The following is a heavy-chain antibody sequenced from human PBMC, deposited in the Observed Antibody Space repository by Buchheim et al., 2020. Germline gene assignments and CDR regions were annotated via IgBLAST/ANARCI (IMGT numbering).Heavy chain of an antibody. Sequence: EVQLVESGGGLVQPGGSLRLSCAASGFTFSSYSMNWVRQAPGKGLEWVSYISSSSSTIYYADSVKGRFTISSDNAKNSLYLQMNSLRDEDTAVYYCARGGWELLRHVVAPGGDYWGQGTL. CDR1: GFTFSSYS. D-gene: IGHD1-26*01. CDR3: ARGGWELLRHVVAPGGDY. CDR2: ISSSSSTI. J-gene: IGHJ4*02. V-gene: IGHV3-48*02.